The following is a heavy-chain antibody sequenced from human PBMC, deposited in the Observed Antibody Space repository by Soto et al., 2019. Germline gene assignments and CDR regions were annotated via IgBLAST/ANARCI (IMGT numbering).Heavy chain of an antibody. CDR2: ISGHSGGT. D-gene: IGHD2-21*01. CDR1: GYPFTKFG. Sequence: QPQLVQSGVELKKPGASVRVSCKASGYPFTKFGINWVRQAPGQGLEWMGWISGHSGGTKYGPKFRDGLARVTDTSAETACMELRSLNSDDTAVYYCAYCGGHGERMHICGMDFWGQGTTVTVSS. V-gene: IGHV1-18*01. J-gene: IGHJ6*02. CDR3: AYCGGHGERMHICGMDF.